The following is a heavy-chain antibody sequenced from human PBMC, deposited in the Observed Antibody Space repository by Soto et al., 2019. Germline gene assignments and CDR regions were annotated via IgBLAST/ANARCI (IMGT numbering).Heavy chain of an antibody. CDR3: ARDRGQLWFFWYGMDV. J-gene: IGHJ6*02. CDR1: GFTFSSYG. D-gene: IGHD5-18*01. V-gene: IGHV3-33*01. Sequence: GGSLRLSCAASGFTFSSYGMHWVRQAPGKGLEWVAVIWYDGSNKYYADSVKGRFTISRDNSKNTLYLQMNSLRAEDTAVYYCARDRGQLWFFWYGMDVWGQGTTVTVSS. CDR2: IWYDGSNK.